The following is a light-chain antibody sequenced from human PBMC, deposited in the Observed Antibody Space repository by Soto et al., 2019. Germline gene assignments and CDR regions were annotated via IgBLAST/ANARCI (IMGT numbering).Light chain of an antibody. CDR1: QSVSNNY. Sequence: EIVLTQSPGTLSLSPGERATLSCRASQSVSNNYLAWYQQKPGQAPRLLIYGASNRATGIPDRFSGSGSGTDFTLTISRLEPEDFAVYYCQQFNKWPWTFGQGTKVDI. J-gene: IGKJ1*01. CDR2: GAS. CDR3: QQFNKWPWT. V-gene: IGKV3-20*01.